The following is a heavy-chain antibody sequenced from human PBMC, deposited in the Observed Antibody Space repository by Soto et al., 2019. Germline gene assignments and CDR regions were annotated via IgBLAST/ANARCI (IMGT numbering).Heavy chain of an antibody. Sequence: LRLSCAISGFTFSGSAIHWVRQASGKGLEWVGRIKSKANNYATAYTASVKGRFTISRDDSRNTAYLQMNSLRADDTAIYYCTKLYNNFKFDPWGQGTLVTVSS. CDR3: TKLYNNFKFDP. V-gene: IGHV3-73*01. D-gene: IGHD3-10*01. J-gene: IGHJ5*02. CDR2: IKSKANNYAT. CDR1: GFTFSGSA.